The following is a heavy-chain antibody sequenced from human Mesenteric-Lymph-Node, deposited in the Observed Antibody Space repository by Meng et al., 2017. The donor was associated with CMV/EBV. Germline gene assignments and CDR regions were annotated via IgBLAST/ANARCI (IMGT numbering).Heavy chain of an antibody. CDR2: IYYSGST. CDR1: GGSINNNDYY. J-gene: IGHJ4*02. V-gene: IGHV4-30-4*08. CDR3: ARDRMVGATTYYFDY. Sequence: SETLSLTCTVSGGSINNNDYYWSWIRQPPGKGLEWIGYIYYSGSTYYNPSLKSRVTISVDTSKNQFSLKLSSVTAADTAVYYCARDRMVGATTYYFDYWGQGTLVTVSS. D-gene: IGHD1-26*01.